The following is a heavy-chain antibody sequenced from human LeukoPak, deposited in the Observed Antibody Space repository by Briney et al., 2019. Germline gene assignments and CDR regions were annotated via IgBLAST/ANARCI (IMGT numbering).Heavy chain of an antibody. CDR1: GGSISSGSYY. Sequence: SETLSLTCTVSGGSISSGSYYWSWIRQPAGKGLEWIGRIYTSGSTNYNPSLKSRVTISVDTSKNQFSLKLSSVTAADTAVYYCARGDDYVWGSYRYTSWFDPWGQGTLVTVSS. CDR3: ARGDDYVWGSYRYTSWFDP. CDR2: IYTSGST. J-gene: IGHJ5*02. V-gene: IGHV4-61*02. D-gene: IGHD3-16*02.